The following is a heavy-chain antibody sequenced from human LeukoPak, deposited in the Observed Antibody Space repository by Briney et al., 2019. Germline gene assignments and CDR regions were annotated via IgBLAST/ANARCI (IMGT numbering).Heavy chain of an antibody. CDR2: ISYDGSNK. Sequence: GGSLRLSCAASGFTFSSYGMHWVRQAPGKGLEWVAVISYDGSNKYYADSVKGRFTISRDNSKNTLYLQMNSLRAEDTAAYYCAKSAGGNAFDIWGQGTMVTVSS. CDR1: GFTFSSYG. V-gene: IGHV3-30*18. CDR3: AKSAGGNAFDI. J-gene: IGHJ3*02. D-gene: IGHD1-1*01.